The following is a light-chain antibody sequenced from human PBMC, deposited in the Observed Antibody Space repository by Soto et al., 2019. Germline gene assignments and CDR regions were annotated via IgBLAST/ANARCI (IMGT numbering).Light chain of an antibody. CDR1: QDIIND. CDR3: LQDYNHPVT. Sequence: AIQMTQSPSSLSASVGDRVTITCRASQDIINDLGWYQQKPGKAPKLLIYAASSLQSGVPSRFSGSGSGTDFILTISSLQPDDFATYYCLQDYNHPVTFGQGTRVEVK. V-gene: IGKV1-6*01. CDR2: AAS. J-gene: IGKJ1*01.